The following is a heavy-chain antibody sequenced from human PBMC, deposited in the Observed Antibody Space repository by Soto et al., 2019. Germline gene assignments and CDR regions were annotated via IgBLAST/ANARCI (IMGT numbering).Heavy chain of an antibody. D-gene: IGHD2-8*01. CDR2: IYWDDDK. J-gene: IGHJ5*02. CDR3: VHSRFCSNDLCYRGSWLDL. Sequence: QITLKESGPTLVKPTQTLTLTCTFSGFSLNTSGMGVGWIRQPPGKALEWLALIYWDDDKRYSPSLKSRLTISKNNYNYQFVLTIAIDDPVNTGSYDLVHSRFCSNDLCYRGSWLDLWGQATLVTVS. CDR1: GFSLNTSGMG. V-gene: IGHV2-5*02.